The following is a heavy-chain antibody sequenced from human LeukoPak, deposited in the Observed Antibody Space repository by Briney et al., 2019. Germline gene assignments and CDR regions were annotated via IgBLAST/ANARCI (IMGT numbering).Heavy chain of an antibody. CDR3: ARENDQGFDY. V-gene: IGHV3-21*01. CDR2: LGTRSTSI. D-gene: IGHD3-16*01. Sequence: GGSLRLSCAASGFTFSTYAMNWVRQAPGKGLEWVSSLGTRSTSIYYAHSVTGRFIISRDNAKNSLYLQMNSLRAEDTAVYYCARENDQGFDYWGQGTLVTVSS. J-gene: IGHJ4*02. CDR1: GFTFSTYA.